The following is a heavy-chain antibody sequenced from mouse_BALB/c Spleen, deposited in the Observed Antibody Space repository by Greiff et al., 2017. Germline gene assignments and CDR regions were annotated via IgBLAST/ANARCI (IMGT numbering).Heavy chain of an antibody. D-gene: IGHD2-10*02. CDR1: GYTFTSYV. Sequence: VQLQQSGPELVKPGASVKMSCKASGYTFTSYVMHWVKQKPGQGLEWIGYINPYNDGTKYNEKFKGKATLTSDKSSSTAYMELSSLTSEDSAVYYCASYGNYESFDYWGQGTTLTVSS. J-gene: IGHJ2*01. CDR3: ASYGNYESFDY. CDR2: INPYNDGT. V-gene: IGHV1-14*01.